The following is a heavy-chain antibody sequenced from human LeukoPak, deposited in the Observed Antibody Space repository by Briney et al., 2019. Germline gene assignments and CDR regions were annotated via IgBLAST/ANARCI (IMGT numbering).Heavy chain of an antibody. CDR1: GYTFTSYA. J-gene: IGHJ4*02. V-gene: IGHV1-3*01. CDR2: INAGNGNT. Sequence: ASVKVSCKASGYTFTSYAMHWVRQAPGQRLEWMGWINAGNGNTKYSQKFQGRVTITRDTSASTAYMELSSLRSEDTAVYYCARDAGYGYWVVDYWGQGTLVTVSS. D-gene: IGHD5-18*01. CDR3: ARDAGYGYWVVDY.